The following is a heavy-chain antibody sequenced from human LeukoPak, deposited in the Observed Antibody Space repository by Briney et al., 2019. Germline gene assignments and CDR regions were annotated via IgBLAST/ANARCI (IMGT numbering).Heavy chain of an antibody. CDR1: GYTFNDYY. J-gene: IGHJ3*02. V-gene: IGHV1-2*04. CDR3: ARDRGRGGLISAFDI. Sequence: ASVKVSCKASGYTFNDYYIHWVRQAPGQGLEWMGWINPNSGGTNYAQKFQDWVTMTRDTSIGTAYMELRRLRSDDTAVYYCARDRGRGGLISAFDIWGQGTMVTVSS. CDR2: INPNSGGT. D-gene: IGHD3-16*01.